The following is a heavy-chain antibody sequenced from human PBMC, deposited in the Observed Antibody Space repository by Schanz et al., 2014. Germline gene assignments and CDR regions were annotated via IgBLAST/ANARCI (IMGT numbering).Heavy chain of an antibody. D-gene: IGHD1-1*01. CDR3: ARDGIAATTDFEY. CDR2: IRFDGSDK. J-gene: IGHJ4*02. CDR1: GFTFSSYG. Sequence: QVQLVESGGGVVQPGGSLRLSCAASGFTFSSYGMHWVRQAPGKGLEWVTFIRFDGSDKYYADSVKGRFSVSRDNSKNTLYLQMNSLRADDTAVYYCARDGIAATTDFEYWGQGVLVTVSS. V-gene: IGHV3-30*02.